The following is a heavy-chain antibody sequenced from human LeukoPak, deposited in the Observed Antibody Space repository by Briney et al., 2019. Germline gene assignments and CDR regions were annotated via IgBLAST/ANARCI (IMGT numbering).Heavy chain of an antibody. CDR1: GFTFSSYG. D-gene: IGHD5-12*01. CDR2: ISSSSSYI. CDR3: ARVMRGYDSTLSASYYFDY. Sequence: GGSLRLSCAASGFTFSSYGMHWVRQAPGKGLEWVSSISSSSSYIYYADSVKGRFTISRDNAKNSLYLQMNSLRAEDTAVYYCARVMRGYDSTLSASYYFDYWGQGTLVTVSS. J-gene: IGHJ4*02. V-gene: IGHV3-21*04.